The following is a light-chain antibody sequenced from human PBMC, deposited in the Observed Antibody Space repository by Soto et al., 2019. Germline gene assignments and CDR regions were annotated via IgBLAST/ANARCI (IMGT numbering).Light chain of an antibody. V-gene: IGLV1-51*01. CDR1: SSDIGNNH. CDR2: DNN. CDR3: GTWHSSLSGVV. J-gene: IGLJ3*02. Sequence: QSALTQRPSVSAAPGQKVTISCSGSSSDIGNNHVSWYQQLPGTAPKLLIYDNNQRPPGIPDRFSGSKSGTSATLVITGLQTGDEADYYCGTWHSSLSGVVFGGGTKLTVL.